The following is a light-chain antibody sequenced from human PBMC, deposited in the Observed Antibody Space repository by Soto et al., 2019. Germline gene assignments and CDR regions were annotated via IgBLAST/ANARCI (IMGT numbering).Light chain of an antibody. J-gene: IGKJ1*01. CDR1: QDISNY. CDR2: AAS. V-gene: IGKV1-27*01. CDR3: RKYDSAPWT. Sequence: DIQMTQSPSSLSASVRDRVTITCRASQDISNYLAWYQQKPGKVPKLLIYAASTLQSGVPSRFSGSGSGTDFTLTISSLQPEDVATYYCRKYDSAPWTFGQGTKVEIK.